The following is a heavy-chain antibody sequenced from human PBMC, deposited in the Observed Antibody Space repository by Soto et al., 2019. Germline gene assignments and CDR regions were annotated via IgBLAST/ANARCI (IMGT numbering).Heavy chain of an antibody. D-gene: IGHD3-3*01. Sequence: QLHLVQSGAVVKKPGASVTVSCSASGYPVTAYYMHWVRQAPGRGLEWMGGINPATGAAKYTQTFPGRVTMARDPATSTVFLELGGLTFGDTAVFYFARGGGVGVAGSAAFDMWGQGTLVTVSS. CDR1: GYPVTAYY. J-gene: IGHJ3*02. V-gene: IGHV1-2*02. CDR2: INPATGAA. CDR3: ARGGGVGVAGSAAFDM.